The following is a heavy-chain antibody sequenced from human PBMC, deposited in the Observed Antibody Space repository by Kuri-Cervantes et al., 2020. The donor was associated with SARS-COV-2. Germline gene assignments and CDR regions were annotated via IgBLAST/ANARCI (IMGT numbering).Heavy chain of an antibody. J-gene: IGHJ4*02. CDR1: GFTFSSYG. CDR3: ASRVEVVGYCSGGSCSYYFDY. V-gene: IGHV3-30*02. CDR2: IRYDGSNK. Sequence: GGSLRLSCAASGFTFSSYGMHWVRQAPGKGLEWVAFIRYDGSNKYYADSVKGRFTISRDNSKNTLYLQMNSLRAEDTAVYYCASRVEVVGYCSGGSCSYYFDYWGQGTLVTVSS. D-gene: IGHD2-15*01.